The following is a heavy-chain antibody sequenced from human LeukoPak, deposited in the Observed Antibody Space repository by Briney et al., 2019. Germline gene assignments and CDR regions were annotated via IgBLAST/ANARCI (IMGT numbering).Heavy chain of an antibody. CDR2: INPIFGTA. CDR1: GYTFTGYY. Sequence: GASVKVSCKASGYTFTGYYMHWVRQAPGQGLEWMGWINPIFGTANYAQKFQGRVTITTDESTSTAYMELSSLRSEDTAVYYCATGGYYDSSGYYGLLWGQGTLVTVSS. CDR3: ATGGYYDSSGYYGLL. J-gene: IGHJ4*02. V-gene: IGHV1-69*05. D-gene: IGHD3-22*01.